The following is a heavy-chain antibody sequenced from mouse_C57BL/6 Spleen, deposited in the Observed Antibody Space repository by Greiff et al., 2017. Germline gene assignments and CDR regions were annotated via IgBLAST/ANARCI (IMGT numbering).Heavy chain of an antibody. J-gene: IGHJ2*01. CDR2: IYPGDGDT. CDR1: GYAFSSYW. D-gene: IGHD1-1*01. Sequence: QVQLQQSGAELVKPGASVKISCKASGYAFSSYWMNWVKQRPGKGLEWIGQIYPGDGDTNYNGKFKGKATLTADKSSSTAYMQLSSLTSEDSAVYFCALIITTGDYFDYWGQGTTLTVSS. V-gene: IGHV1-80*01. CDR3: ALIITTGDYFDY.